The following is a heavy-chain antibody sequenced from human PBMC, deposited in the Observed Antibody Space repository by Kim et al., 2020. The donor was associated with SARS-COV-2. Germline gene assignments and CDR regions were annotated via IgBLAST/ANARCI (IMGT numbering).Heavy chain of an antibody. CDR2: IYFTGNT. J-gene: IGHJ4*02. D-gene: IGHD6-13*01. CDR3: ARRGSRFSSTWPFDF. CDR1: GGSITNNLYY. V-gene: IGHV4-39*01. Sequence: SETLSLTCSVSGGSITNNLYYWGWIRQPPGKGLEWIASIYFTGNTFYNPSLKSRVTISQDTSSNQFSLTLTSVTAADTAVYFCARRGSRFSSTWPFDFWGEGTLVTVS.